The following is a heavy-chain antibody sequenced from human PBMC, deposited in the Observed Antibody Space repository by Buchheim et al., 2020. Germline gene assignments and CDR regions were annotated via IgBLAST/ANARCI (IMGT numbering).Heavy chain of an antibody. CDR1: GFTFSSYS. V-gene: IGHV3-21*01. CDR2: ISSSSSYI. J-gene: IGHJ3*02. Sequence: EVQLVESGGGLVKPGGSLRLSCAASGFTFSSYSMNWVRQAPGKGLEWVSSISSSSSYIYYADSLRGRFTISRDNAKNSLYLQMNNLRAEDTAVYYCARVTYYDNSLDAFDIWGQGT. CDR3: ARVTYYDNSLDAFDI. D-gene: IGHD3-3*01.